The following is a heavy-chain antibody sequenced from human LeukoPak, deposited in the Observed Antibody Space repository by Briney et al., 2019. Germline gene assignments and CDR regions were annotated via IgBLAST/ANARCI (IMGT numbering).Heavy chain of an antibody. D-gene: IGHD2-2*03. CDR3: ARVLDIVVVPAALDDAFDL. CDR2: ISYDGSNK. Sequence: WGSLRLSCAASGFSLSSYALHWVCQAPGKGLEWVAVISYDGSNKYYADSVKGRFTISRDNSKNTLYLQMNSLRAEDTAVYYCARVLDIVVVPAALDDAFDLSGQGTMVTVSS. CDR1: GFSLSSYA. V-gene: IGHV3-30-3*01. J-gene: IGHJ3*01.